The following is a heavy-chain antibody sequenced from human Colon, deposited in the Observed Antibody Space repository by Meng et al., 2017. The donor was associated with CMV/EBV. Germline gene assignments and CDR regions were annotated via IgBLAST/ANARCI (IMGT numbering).Heavy chain of an antibody. D-gene: IGHD1-26*01. V-gene: IGHV4-59*01. CDR1: NGAISDYC. CDR3: ARWEYTVRGFDS. Sequence: QVQLQGSGPRLVKSSETLSRTCTVSNGAISDYCWNWIRQPPGKGLEWIGFICYDGATTLNPPLKSRVTMSVDTSRKQFSLKLNSVTPADTAVYYCARWEYTVRGFDSWGRGSLVTVSS. CDR2: ICYDGAT. J-gene: IGHJ5*01.